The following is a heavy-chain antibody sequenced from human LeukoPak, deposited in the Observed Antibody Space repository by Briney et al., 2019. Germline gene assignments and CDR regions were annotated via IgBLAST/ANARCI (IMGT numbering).Heavy chain of an antibody. J-gene: IGHJ6*02. V-gene: IGHV3-9*01. CDR2: ISRDSDYI. Sequence: GRSLRLSCAASGSTFDDCAMHWVRQAPGKGLEWVAGISRDSDYIGYADSVKGRFTISRDNAKHSLYLQMNSLRAEDTALYFCAKGRGFENYYYYGMDVWGQGTTVTVSS. CDR3: AKGRGFENYYYYGMDV. D-gene: IGHD6-25*01. CDR1: GSTFDDCA.